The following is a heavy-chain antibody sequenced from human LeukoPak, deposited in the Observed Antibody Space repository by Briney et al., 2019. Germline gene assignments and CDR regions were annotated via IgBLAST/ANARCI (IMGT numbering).Heavy chain of an antibody. V-gene: IGHV1-69*04. CDR1: GGTFSSYA. CDR3: ARAYYDSGSYYERSSLHYWYFDL. CDR2: IIPILGIA. J-gene: IGHJ2*01. Sequence: SVKVSCKASGGTFSSYAISWVRQAPGQGLEWMGRIIPILGIANYAQKFQGRVTITADKSTSTAYMELSSLRSEDTAVYYCARAYYDSGSYYERSSLHYWYFDLWGRGILVTVSS. D-gene: IGHD3-10*01.